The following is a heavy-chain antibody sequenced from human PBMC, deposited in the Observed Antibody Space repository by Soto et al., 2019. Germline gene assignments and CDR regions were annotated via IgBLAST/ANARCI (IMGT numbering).Heavy chain of an antibody. Sequence: QLQLQESGPGLVKPSETLSLTCTVSGGSISSSFYYWGWIRQPPGKGLEWIGSFYYSGSTYYNPSLKSRVTISVDTSKNQFSLRLSSVTAADTAVYYCARHERHGGGCYNVDYWGQGRLVTVSS. CDR3: ARHERHGGGCYNVDY. J-gene: IGHJ4*02. CDR1: GGSISSSFYY. D-gene: IGHD2-15*01. CDR2: FYYSGST. V-gene: IGHV4-39*01.